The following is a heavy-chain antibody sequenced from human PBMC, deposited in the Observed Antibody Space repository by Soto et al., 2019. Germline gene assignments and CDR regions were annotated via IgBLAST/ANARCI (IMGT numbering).Heavy chain of an antibody. D-gene: IGHD6-19*01. CDR1: SGSISSTNW. CDR2: IYHSGSI. J-gene: IGHJ4*02. V-gene: IGHV4-4*02. Sequence: QVQLQESGPELVKPSGTLSLSCVVSSGSISSTNWWSWVRQPPGRGLEWIGAIYHSGSINYNPSLRRRVTLSVDKSKNQFSLNLISVTAADTAVYFCVKEGSGWSYLDHWGQGILVTVSS. CDR3: VKEGSGWSYLDH.